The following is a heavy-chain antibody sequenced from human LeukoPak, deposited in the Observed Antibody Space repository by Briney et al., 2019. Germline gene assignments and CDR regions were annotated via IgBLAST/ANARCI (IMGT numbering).Heavy chain of an antibody. J-gene: IGHJ3*02. V-gene: IGHV1-3*01. D-gene: IGHD6-13*01. Sequence: ASVKVSCKASGYTFTSYAMHWVRQAPGQRLEWMGWINAGNGNTKYSQKFQGRVTIARDTSASTAYMELSSLRSEDTAVYYCARAHSSSRDAFDIWGQGTMVTVSS. CDR2: INAGNGNT. CDR3: ARAHSSSRDAFDI. CDR1: GYTFTSYA.